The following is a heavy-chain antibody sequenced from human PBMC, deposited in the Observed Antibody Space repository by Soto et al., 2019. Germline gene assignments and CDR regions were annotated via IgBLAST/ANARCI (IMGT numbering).Heavy chain of an antibody. CDR2: INHSGST. Sequence: SETLSLTCAVYGGSFSGYYWSWIRQPPGKGLEWIGEINHSGSTNYNPSLKSRVTISVDTSKNQFSLKLSSVTAADTAVYYCARDRSSSWYRNNWFDPWGQGTLVTVS. J-gene: IGHJ5*02. CDR1: GGSFSGYY. CDR3: ARDRSSSWYRNNWFDP. V-gene: IGHV4-34*01. D-gene: IGHD6-13*01.